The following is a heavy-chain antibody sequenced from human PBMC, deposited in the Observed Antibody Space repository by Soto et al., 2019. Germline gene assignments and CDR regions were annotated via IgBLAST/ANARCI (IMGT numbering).Heavy chain of an antibody. CDR3: SRERNYSDSSGHPFFDP. V-gene: IGHV4-30-2*05. Sequence: HSWSPYITSAACGGPMCIGGYAGCWIRQPPGKGLEWIGYIYHSGSTFYNPSLKSRVTISLDTSKNQFSLKLSSVTAADTAVYYCSRERNYSDSSGHPFFDPWGQGTLVTVSS. CDR1: GGPMCIGGYA. J-gene: IGHJ5*02. D-gene: IGHD3-22*01. CDR2: IYHSGST.